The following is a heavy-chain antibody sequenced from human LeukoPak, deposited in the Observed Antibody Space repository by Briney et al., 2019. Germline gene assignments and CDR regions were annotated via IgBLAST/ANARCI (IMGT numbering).Heavy chain of an antibody. CDR1: GGSFSDYY. J-gene: IGHJ4*02. Sequence: PSEILSLTCAVNGGSFSDYYWSWIRQAPWKGLEWIEEINHSGSTNYNPSLKSRVTISVDTSKNRFSLKLRSVTAADTAVYYCARGRTGLGYSYGYYPDYWGQGTLVTVSS. D-gene: IGHD5-18*01. CDR2: INHSGST. CDR3: ARGRTGLGYSYGYYPDY. V-gene: IGHV4-34*01.